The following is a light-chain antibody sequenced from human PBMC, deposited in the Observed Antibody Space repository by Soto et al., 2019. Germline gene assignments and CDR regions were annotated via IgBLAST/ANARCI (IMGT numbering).Light chain of an antibody. CDR2: EVN. V-gene: IGLV2-23*02. J-gene: IGLJ3*02. CDR1: SSDVGGYDR. Sequence: ALTQPASVSGSPGQSIAISCTGTSSDVGGYDRVSWYQQHPDKAPTLMIYEVNKRPSGVSSRFSGSKSGNTASLTISGLQAEDEADYYCCSSVGSPNGVFGGGTKLTVL. CDR3: CSSVGSPNGV.